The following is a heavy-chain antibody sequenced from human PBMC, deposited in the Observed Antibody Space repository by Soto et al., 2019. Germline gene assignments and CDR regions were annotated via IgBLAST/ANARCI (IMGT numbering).Heavy chain of an antibody. V-gene: IGHV3-21*01. Sequence: GGSLRLSCAASGFTFSSYSMNWVRQAPGKGLEWASSISSSSSYTYYADSVKGRFTISRANAKNSLYLQMNSLRAEDTAVYYCRSFPDYWGEGTLVTVSS. CDR3: RSFPDY. J-gene: IGHJ4*02. CDR2: ISSSSSYT. D-gene: IGHD1-26*01. CDR1: GFTFSSYS.